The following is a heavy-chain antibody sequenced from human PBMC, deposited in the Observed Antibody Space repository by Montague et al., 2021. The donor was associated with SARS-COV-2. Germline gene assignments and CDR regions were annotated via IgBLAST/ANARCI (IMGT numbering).Heavy chain of an antibody. V-gene: IGHV3-33*01. CDR1: GFSFSSYG. D-gene: IGHD2-2*02. Sequence: SLRLSCAASGFSFSSYGLNWVRQAPGKGLEWVAVIWYSGSNKQYADSVKGRFTISRDNSKNTLYLQMNSLRAEDTALYYCARDSFSSCTSSSCYMGGMDVWGQGTMVTVSS. CDR2: IWYSGSNK. J-gene: IGHJ6*02. CDR3: ARDSFSSCTSSSCYMGGMDV.